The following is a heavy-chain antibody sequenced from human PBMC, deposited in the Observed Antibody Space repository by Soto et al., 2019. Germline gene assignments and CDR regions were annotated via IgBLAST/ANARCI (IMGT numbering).Heavy chain of an antibody. CDR2: IIPILGIA. D-gene: IGHD4-17*01. V-gene: IGHV1-69*02. CDR3: ARQSMTTDDAFDI. CDR1: GGTFSSYT. Sequence: GASVKVSCKASGGTFSSYTISWVRQAPGQGLEWMGRIIPILGIANYAQKFQGRVTITADKSTSTAYMELSSLRSEDTAVYYCARQSMTTDDAFDIWGQGTMVTVSS. J-gene: IGHJ3*02.